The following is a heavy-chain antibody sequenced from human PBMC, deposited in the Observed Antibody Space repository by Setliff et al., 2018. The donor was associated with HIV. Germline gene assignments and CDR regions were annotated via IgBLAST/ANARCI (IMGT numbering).Heavy chain of an antibody. Sequence: GASVKVSCKASGYIFSSYGISWVRQAPGQGLEWMGWISAYNGNTNYAQKVQGRVSMTTDTSTSTAYMELRSLRSDDTAVYYCARDHYDILTGYYRTYYYMDVWGKGTTVTVSS. CDR1: GYIFSSYG. V-gene: IGHV1-18*01. CDR3: ARDHYDILTGYYRTYYYMDV. J-gene: IGHJ6*03. CDR2: ISAYNGNT. D-gene: IGHD3-9*01.